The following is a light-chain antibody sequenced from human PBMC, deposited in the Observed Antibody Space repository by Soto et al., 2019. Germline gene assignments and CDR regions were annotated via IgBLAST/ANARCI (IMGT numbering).Light chain of an antibody. Sequence: DIQMTQSPSSLSASVGDRVTIPCRASQDISNSLNWYQQKPGKAPRLLISASSLQSGVPSRFSGSGSGTDFTLTISSLQPEDFATYYCQQSYSVPWTFGQGTKVEIK. CDR3: QQSYSVPWT. CDR1: QDISNS. CDR2: AS. V-gene: IGKV1-39*01. J-gene: IGKJ1*01.